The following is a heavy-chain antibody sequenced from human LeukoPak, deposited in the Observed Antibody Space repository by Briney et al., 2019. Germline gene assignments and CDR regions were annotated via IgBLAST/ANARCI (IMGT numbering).Heavy chain of an antibody. J-gene: IGHJ4*02. CDR3: ARGLWFVELLPSRAPLDY. CDR1: GGSFSGFY. CDR2: INHSGST. Sequence: SETLSLTCAVYGGSFSGFYWSWVRQPPGKGLEWIGEINHSGSTNYNPSLKSRVTISVDTSKNQFSLKLSSVTAADTAVYYCARGLWFVELLPSRAPLDYWGQGTLVTVSS. D-gene: IGHD3-10*01. V-gene: IGHV4-34*01.